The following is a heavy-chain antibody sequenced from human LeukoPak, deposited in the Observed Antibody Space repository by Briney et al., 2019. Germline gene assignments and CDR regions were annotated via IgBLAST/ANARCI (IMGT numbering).Heavy chain of an antibody. CDR2: ISSSGSTI. V-gene: IGHV3-11*04. CDR1: GFTFSDYY. Sequence: GGSLRLSCAASGFTFSDYYMSWIRQAPGKGLEWVSYISSSGSTIYYADSVKGRFTISRDNAKNSLYLQMNSLRAEDTAVYYCARTYYYDSSGYYGPEHFDYWGQGTLVTVSS. CDR3: ARTYYYDSSGYYGPEHFDY. D-gene: IGHD3-22*01. J-gene: IGHJ4*02.